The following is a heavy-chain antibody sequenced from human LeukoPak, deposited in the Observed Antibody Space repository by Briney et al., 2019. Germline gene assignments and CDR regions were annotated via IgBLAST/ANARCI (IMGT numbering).Heavy chain of an antibody. CDR1: GGSISGSY. V-gene: IGHV4-59*08. D-gene: IGHD2-21*01. CDR3: AKHLALNWFNP. J-gene: IGHJ5*02. Sequence: SETLSLTCTVSGGSISGSYWSWIRQPPGKGLEWIGYIYSSGSTNSNPSLKSRVTISVDTSKNQFSLKLSSVTAADTAMYYCAKHLALNWFNPWGQGTLVTVSS. CDR2: IYSSGST.